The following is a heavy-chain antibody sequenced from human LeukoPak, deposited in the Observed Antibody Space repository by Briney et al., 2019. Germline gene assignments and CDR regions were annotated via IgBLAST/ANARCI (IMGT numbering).Heavy chain of an antibody. CDR3: ASDGTRLPGIGGFDY. V-gene: IGHV4-31*03. J-gene: IGHJ4*02. D-gene: IGHD1-14*01. CDR1: GGSIRSGGYY. Sequence: PSETLSLTCTVSGGSIRSGGYYWSWIRQHPGQGLEWIGYIYYSGSTYSNPSLKSRVTISADTSNNELSLSLSSVTAADTAIYYCASDGTRLPGIGGFDYWGQGIAVTVSS. CDR2: IYYSGST.